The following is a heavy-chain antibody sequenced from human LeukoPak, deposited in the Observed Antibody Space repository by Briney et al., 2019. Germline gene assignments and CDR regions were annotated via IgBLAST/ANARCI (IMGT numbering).Heavy chain of an antibody. CDR3: ARRDYYDSSGFGN. CDR2: MNPNSGNT. J-gene: IGHJ4*02. D-gene: IGHD3-22*01. V-gene: IGHV1-8*03. CDR1: GYTFTTYD. Sequence: GASVKVSCKASGYTFTTYDINWVRQAAGQGLEWMGWMNPNSGNTGYAQKFQGRLTITRNASISTAYMELSSLRSDDTAVYYCARRDYYDSSGFGNWGQGTLVTVSS.